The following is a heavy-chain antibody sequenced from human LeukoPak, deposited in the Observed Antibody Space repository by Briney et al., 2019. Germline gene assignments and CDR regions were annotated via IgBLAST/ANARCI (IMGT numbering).Heavy chain of an antibody. CDR1: GGTFSSCA. CDR2: IIPIFGTA. J-gene: IGHJ3*02. CDR3: ARDLSRYNWNDPPICSFDI. Sequence: ASVKVSCKASGGTFSSCAISWVRQAPGQGLEWMGGIIPIFGTANYAQKFQGRVTITTDESTSTAYMELSSLRSEDTAVYYCARDLSRYNWNDPPICSFDIWGRGTMVTVSS. V-gene: IGHV1-69*05. D-gene: IGHD1-20*01.